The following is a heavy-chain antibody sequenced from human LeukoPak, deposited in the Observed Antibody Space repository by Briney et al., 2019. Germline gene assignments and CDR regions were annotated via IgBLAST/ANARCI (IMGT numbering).Heavy chain of an antibody. CDR2: SKSKADGGVI. V-gene: IGHV3-15*01. Sequence: GGSVRLSCVVSGFSLSNAWMKWVRQAPGKGREWIGRSKSKADGGVIQYATPVKDRFTISRDDSRNTLFLQMNSLRTEDTAIYYCSIHRDSGGQPKRYDYWGQGTLVTVSS. CDR1: GFSLSNAW. CDR3: SIHRDSGGQPKRYDY. J-gene: IGHJ4*02. D-gene: IGHD3-22*01.